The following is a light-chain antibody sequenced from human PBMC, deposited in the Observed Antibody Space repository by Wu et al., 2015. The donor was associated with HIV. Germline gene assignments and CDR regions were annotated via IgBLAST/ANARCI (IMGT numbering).Light chain of an antibody. J-gene: IGKJ4*01. Sequence: EIVMTQSPATLSVSPGERVTLSCRASQSVRSNLAWYQQKSGQPPRLLIYGAFTRATGIPARFSGSGSGTEFALTISSLQSEDFAVYYCQQRGNWPALTFGGGTKVEIK. V-gene: IGKV3-15*01. CDR2: GAF. CDR3: QQRGNWPALT. CDR1: QSVRSN.